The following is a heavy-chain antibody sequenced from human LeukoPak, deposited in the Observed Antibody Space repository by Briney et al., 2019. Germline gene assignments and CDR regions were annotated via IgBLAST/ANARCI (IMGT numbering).Heavy chain of an antibody. CDR3: ARDRNDILTFDY. D-gene: IGHD3-9*01. J-gene: IGHJ4*02. CDR2: IYHSGST. V-gene: IGHV4-38-2*02. Sequence: SETLSLTCTVSGYSISSSYYWGWIRQPPGKGLEWIGSIYHSGSTYYNPSLKSRVTISVDTSKNQFSLKLSSVTAADTAVYYCARDRNDILTFDYWGQGTLVTVSS. CDR1: GYSISSSYY.